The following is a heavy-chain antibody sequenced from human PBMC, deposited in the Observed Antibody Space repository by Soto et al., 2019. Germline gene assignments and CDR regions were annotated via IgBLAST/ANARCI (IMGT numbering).Heavy chain of an antibody. V-gene: IGHV4-39*02. Sequence: SETLSLTCSVSGGSINSKSYFWCWIRQTPGKGLEWIASINYVGKTYYSPSLKSRLAISVDTSKNQFSLRLSSVTAADTAVYYCARDRYGGFDYWGLGTLVTVS. D-gene: IGHD3-9*01. CDR3: ARDRYGGFDY. CDR2: INYVGKT. CDR1: GGSINSKSYF. J-gene: IGHJ4*02.